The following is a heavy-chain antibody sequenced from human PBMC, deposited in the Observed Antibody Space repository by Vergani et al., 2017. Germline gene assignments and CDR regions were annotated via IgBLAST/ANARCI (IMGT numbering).Heavy chain of an antibody. D-gene: IGHD3-10*01. CDR2: IYYSGST. Sequence: QVQLQESGPGLVKPSETLSLTCTVSGGSISSYYWSWIRQPPGKGLEWIGYIYYSGSTNYNPSLKSRVTISVDTSKNQFYLKLRSVSAADTAVYYCVRWRTLRYGSGSYRWTYYFDYWGQGTLVTVSS. CDR3: VRWRTLRYGSGSYRWTYYFDY. J-gene: IGHJ4*02. V-gene: IGHV4-59*08. CDR1: GGSISSYY.